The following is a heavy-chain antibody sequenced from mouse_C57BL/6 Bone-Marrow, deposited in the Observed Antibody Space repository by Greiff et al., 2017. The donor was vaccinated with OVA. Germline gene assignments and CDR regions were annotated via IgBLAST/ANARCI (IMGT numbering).Heavy chain of an antibody. V-gene: IGHV7-1*01. Sequence: EVQRVESGGGLVQSGRSLRLSCATSGFTFSDFYMEWVRQAPGKGLEWIAASRNKANDYTTEYSASVKGRFIVSRDTSQSILYLQMNALRAEDTAIYYCARDGGGPFAYWGQGTLVTVSA. D-gene: IGHD1-1*02. CDR2: SRNKANDYTT. CDR3: ARDGGGPFAY. J-gene: IGHJ3*01. CDR1: GFTFSDFY.